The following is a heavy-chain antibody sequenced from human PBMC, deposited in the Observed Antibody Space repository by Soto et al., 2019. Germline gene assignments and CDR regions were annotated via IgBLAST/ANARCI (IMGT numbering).Heavy chain of an antibody. D-gene: IGHD5-18*01. CDR1: GGSVSSGSYY. Sequence: PSETLSLTCTVSGGSVSSGSYYGSWIRPPPGKGLEWIGYIYYSGSTNYNPSLKSRVTISVDTSKNQFSLKLSSVTAADTAVYYCARGFSGYSYGYYRYWGQGTLVTVSS. CDR2: IYYSGST. J-gene: IGHJ4*02. CDR3: ARGFSGYSYGYYRY. V-gene: IGHV4-61*01.